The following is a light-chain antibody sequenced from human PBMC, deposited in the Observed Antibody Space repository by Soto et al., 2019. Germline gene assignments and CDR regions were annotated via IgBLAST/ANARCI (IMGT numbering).Light chain of an antibody. V-gene: IGKV3-20*01. CDR3: QQYGSSPQT. CDR1: QIVSSTY. J-gene: IGKJ1*01. CDR2: GAS. Sequence: IGLTHSPGTLSLSPLYRASLSFMSIQIVSSTYLGWYQQKPCQSPRLLIYGASSRATGIPDRFSGSGSGTDFTLTISRLEPEDFAVYYCQQYGSSPQTFGQGTKVDIK.